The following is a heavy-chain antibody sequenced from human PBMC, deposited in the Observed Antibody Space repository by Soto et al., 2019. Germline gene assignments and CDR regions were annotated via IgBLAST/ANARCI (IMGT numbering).Heavy chain of an antibody. D-gene: IGHD3-10*01. J-gene: IGHJ4*02. Sequence: QVQLVQSGAEVKKPGSSVKVSCKASGGTFSSYTISWVRQAPGQGLEWMGRIIPILGIANYAQKFQGRVTITADKSTSTAYMELSSLGSEDTAVYYWARDERDYYGSGSYYQTNYWGQGTLVTVSS. V-gene: IGHV1-69*08. CDR1: GGTFSSYT. CDR3: ARDERDYYGSGSYYQTNY. CDR2: IIPILGIA.